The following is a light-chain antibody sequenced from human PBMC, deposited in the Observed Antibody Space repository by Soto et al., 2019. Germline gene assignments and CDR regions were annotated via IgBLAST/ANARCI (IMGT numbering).Light chain of an antibody. Sequence: IQMTQSPSSLSSSVGDRVTITCRASQGIRNDLGWYQQKPGEAPKLLIYDASALPRGVPSRFSGGGSGTKFTLTIASLQPDDFATYYCQQLHGYPITFGQGTRLEIK. V-gene: IGKV1-17*01. CDR1: QGIRND. CDR3: QQLHGYPIT. CDR2: DAS. J-gene: IGKJ5*01.